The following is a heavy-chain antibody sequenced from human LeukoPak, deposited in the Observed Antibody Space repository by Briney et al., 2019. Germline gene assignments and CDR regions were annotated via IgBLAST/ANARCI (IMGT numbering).Heavy chain of an antibody. V-gene: IGHV3-30*18. D-gene: IGHD5-12*01. CDR1: GFTFSTYG. CDR3: AKERRGYSGYERSYYYYYGMDV. CDR2: ISNDGRNK. J-gene: IGHJ6*04. Sequence: GRSLRLSCAASGFTFSTYGMHWVRQAPGKGLEGVAVISNDGRNKYYADSVKGRFTISRDKSKNTLYLQMNSLRAEDTAVYYCAKERRGYSGYERSYYYYYGMDVWGKGTTVTVSS.